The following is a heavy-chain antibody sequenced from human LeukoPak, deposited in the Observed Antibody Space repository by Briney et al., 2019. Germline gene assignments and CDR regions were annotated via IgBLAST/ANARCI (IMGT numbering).Heavy chain of an antibody. CDR1: GFTFSSYG. V-gene: IGHV3-33*01. Sequence: PGGSLRLSCAASGFTFSSYGMHWVRQAPGKGLEWVAVIWYDGSNKYYADSVKGRFTISRDNSKNTLYLQMNSLRAEGTAVYYCARGLYDILTGYYNSPPDYWGQGTLVTVSS. CDR2: IWYDGSNK. CDR3: ARGLYDILTGYYNSPPDY. D-gene: IGHD3-9*01. J-gene: IGHJ4*02.